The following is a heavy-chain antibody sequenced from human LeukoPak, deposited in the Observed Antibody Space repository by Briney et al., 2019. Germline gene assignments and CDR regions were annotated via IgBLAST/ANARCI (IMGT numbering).Heavy chain of an antibody. CDR1: GGTFNSYA. CDR3: ARAERYFDWLLYYFDY. CDR2: MNPNSGNT. J-gene: IGHJ4*02. V-gene: IGHV1-8*02. D-gene: IGHD3-9*01. Sequence: ASVKVSCKASGGTFNSYAVTWVRQATGQGLEWMGWMNPNSGNTGYAQKLQGRVTMTRNTSISTAYMELSSLRSEDTAVYYCARAERYFDWLLYYFDYWGQGTLVTVSS.